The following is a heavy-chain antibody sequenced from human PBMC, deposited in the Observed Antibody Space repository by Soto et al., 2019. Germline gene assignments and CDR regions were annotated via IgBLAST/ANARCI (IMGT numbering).Heavy chain of an antibody. CDR2: IYYSGST. CDR1: GGSISSSSYY. CDR3: ARQALTESRYYYYYFGMDV. Sequence: SETLSLTCTVSGGSISSSSYYWGWIRQPPGKGLEWIGSIYYSGSTYYNPSLKSRVTISVDTSKNQFSLKLSSVTAADTAVYYCARQALTESRYYYYYFGMDVWGQGTTVTVSS. V-gene: IGHV4-39*01. J-gene: IGHJ6*02. D-gene: IGHD3-10*01.